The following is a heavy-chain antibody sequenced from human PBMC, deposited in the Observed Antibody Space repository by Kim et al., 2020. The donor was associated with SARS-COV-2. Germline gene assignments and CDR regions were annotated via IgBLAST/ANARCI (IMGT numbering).Heavy chain of an antibody. CDR1: GGSFSGYY. CDR2: INHSGST. Sequence: SETLSLTCAVYGGSFSGYYWSWIRQPPGKGLEWIGEINHSGSTNYNPSLKSRVTISVDTSKNQFSLKLSSVTAADTAVYYCARGPPEGSSSVNWFDPWGQGTLVTVSS. D-gene: IGHD6-13*01. CDR3: ARGPPEGSSSVNWFDP. V-gene: IGHV4-34*01. J-gene: IGHJ5*02.